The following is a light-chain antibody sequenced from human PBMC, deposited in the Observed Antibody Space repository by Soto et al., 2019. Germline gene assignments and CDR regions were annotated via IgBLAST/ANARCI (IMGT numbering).Light chain of an antibody. V-gene: IGKV3-20*01. CDR3: QQYGSSPPVT. CDR1: QSVSSGY. J-gene: IGKJ3*01. CDR2: ETS. Sequence: EIVLTQSPGTLSLSPGERATLSCRASQSVSSGYLAWYQQKPGQPPRVLIYETSRRATGIPDRFSGSGSGTDFTLTISSLEPEDFAVYYCQQYGSSPPVTFGPGTRVDIK.